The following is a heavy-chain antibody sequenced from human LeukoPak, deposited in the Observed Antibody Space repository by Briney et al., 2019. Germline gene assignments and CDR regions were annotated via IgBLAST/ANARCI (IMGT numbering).Heavy chain of an antibody. CDR3: ATLVSTRYYFDY. CDR2: IFYSGST. Sequence: SETLSLTCTVSSGSISTSNYYWGWVRQPPGKALEWIGSIFYSGSTYYSPSLKSRVTISLDTSRNQFSLRLTSVTAADPAVYFCATLVSTRYYFDYWGQGTLVTVSS. D-gene: IGHD5/OR15-5a*01. J-gene: IGHJ4*02. V-gene: IGHV4-39*07. CDR1: SGSISTSNYY.